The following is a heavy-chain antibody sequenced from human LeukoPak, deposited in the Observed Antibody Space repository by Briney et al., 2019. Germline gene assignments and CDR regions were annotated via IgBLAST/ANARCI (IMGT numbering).Heavy chain of an antibody. CDR3: ARLLDNDISGDPDTFDV. CDR2: VSYTGRT. J-gene: IGHJ3*01. D-gene: IGHD3-22*01. V-gene: IGHV4-59*11. Sequence: SETLSLTCTVSGGSLSGHYWSWIRQPPGKRLEWIGYVSYTGRTKYNPSLQSRGTISIDTSKSQFSLKLTSVTSAVTAVYSCARLLDNDISGDPDTFDVWGQGTTVIVSS. CDR1: GGSLSGHY.